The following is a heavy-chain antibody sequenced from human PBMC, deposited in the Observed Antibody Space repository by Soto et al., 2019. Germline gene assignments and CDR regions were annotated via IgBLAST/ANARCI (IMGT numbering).Heavy chain of an antibody. V-gene: IGHV3-15*07. CDR3: TTDSSSWYSPGL. CDR1: GFTFSNAW. Sequence: PGGSLGLSCAASGFTFSNAWMNCVRQAPGKGLEWVGRIKSKTDGGTTDYAAPVKGRFTISRDDSKNTLYLQMNSLKTEDTAVYYCTTDSSSWYSPGLWGQGTLVTVSS. D-gene: IGHD6-13*01. J-gene: IGHJ4*02. CDR2: IKSKTDGGTT.